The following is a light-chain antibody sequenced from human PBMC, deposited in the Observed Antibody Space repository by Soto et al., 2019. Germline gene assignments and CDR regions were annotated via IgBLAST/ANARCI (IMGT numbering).Light chain of an antibody. V-gene: IGKV1-33*01. J-gene: IGKJ5*01. CDR1: QNINNY. CDR2: DAS. Sequence: DIQMNHSPSSLSASVRDRVTITCQASQNINNYLNWYQQKPGRAPKLLIYDASNLEAGVPSRFRGSGSGTDFTFTISRLQPEDIATYYCQQYENLPTFGQGTRLETK. CDR3: QQYENLPT.